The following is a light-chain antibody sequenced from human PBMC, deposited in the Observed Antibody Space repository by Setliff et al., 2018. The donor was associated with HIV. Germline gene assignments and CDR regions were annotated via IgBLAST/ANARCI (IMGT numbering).Light chain of an antibody. CDR1: DSRY. Sequence: QCLLTQPPSASGSPGQSVTISCTGSDSRYVSWYQQHPDKAPKLILYEATKRPSGVPDRFSGSKYGNTASLTVSGLQSDDEAEYYCSCYEGADFVVFGTGTKVNVL. J-gene: IGLJ1*01. CDR2: EAT. CDR3: SCYEGADFVV. V-gene: IGLV2-8*01.